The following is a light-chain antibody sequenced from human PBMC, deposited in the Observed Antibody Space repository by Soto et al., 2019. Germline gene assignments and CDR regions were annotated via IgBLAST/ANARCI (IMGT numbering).Light chain of an antibody. CDR3: CSYTRSGSFV. CDR1: SSDVGIYNL. Sequence: QSVLTQPASVSGSPGQPITISCTGTSSDVGIYNLVSWYQHFPGKAPKLMIYEVNKRPSGVSNRFSGSKSGSTASLTISGLQADDDADYYCCSYTRSGSFVFGTGTKVTVL. CDR2: EVN. V-gene: IGLV2-23*02. J-gene: IGLJ1*01.